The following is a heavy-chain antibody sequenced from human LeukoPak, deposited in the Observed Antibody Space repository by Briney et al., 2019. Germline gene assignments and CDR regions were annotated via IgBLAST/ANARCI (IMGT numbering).Heavy chain of an antibody. V-gene: IGHV3-30*18. CDR2: ISYDGRNK. Sequence: GRSLRLSCAASGLIFSSYGMHWVRQAPGKGLEWVAVISYDGRNKYYADSVKGRFTISRDNSKNTLYLQMNSLRAEDTAVYYCSKATPPRDGSNPDYWGQGTLVTVSS. CDR1: GLIFSSYG. CDR3: SKATPPRDGSNPDY. D-gene: IGHD4-4*01. J-gene: IGHJ4*02.